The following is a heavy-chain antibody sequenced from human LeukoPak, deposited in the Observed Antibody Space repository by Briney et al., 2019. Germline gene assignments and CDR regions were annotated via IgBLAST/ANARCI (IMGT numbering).Heavy chain of an antibody. CDR2: INHSGST. D-gene: IGHD5-12*01. CDR1: GGSFRGYY. Sequence: PSETLSLTCAVYGGSFRGYYWSWIRQPPGKGLEWIGEINHSGSTNYNPSLKSRVTISVDTSKNQFSLKLSSVTAADTAVYYCARVSAYGAGYSGSFFWGQGTLVTVSS. CDR3: ARVSAYGAGYSGSFF. V-gene: IGHV4-34*01. J-gene: IGHJ4*02.